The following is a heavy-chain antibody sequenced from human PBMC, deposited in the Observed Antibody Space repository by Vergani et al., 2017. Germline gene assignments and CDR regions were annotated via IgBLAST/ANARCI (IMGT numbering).Heavy chain of an antibody. J-gene: IGHJ2*01. V-gene: IGHV3-23*01. CDR1: GFTFSSYA. CDR2: ISGSGGST. D-gene: IGHD3-22*01. CDR3: AKDTDSSGYIDWYFDL. Sequence: EVQLLESGGGLVQPGGSLRLSCAASGFTFSSYAMSWVRQAPGKGLEWVSAISGSGGSTYYADSVKGRFTISRDNSKNTLYLQMNSLIAEDTAVYYCAKDTDSSGYIDWYFDLWGRGTLVTVSS.